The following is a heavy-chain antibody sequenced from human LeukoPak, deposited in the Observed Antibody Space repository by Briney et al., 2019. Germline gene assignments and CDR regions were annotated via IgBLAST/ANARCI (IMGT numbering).Heavy chain of an antibody. CDR2: ISPNSGGT. V-gene: IGHV1-2*02. J-gene: IGHJ4*02. D-gene: IGHD2-2*01. CDR1: GYTFTGYY. Sequence: ASVKVSCKASGYTFTGYYMHWVRQAPGQGLEWMGWISPNSGGTNYAQKFQGRVTMTRDTSISTAYMELSRLRSDDTAVYYCARDRHQLLPGEDYWGQGTLVTVSS. CDR3: ARDRHQLLPGEDY.